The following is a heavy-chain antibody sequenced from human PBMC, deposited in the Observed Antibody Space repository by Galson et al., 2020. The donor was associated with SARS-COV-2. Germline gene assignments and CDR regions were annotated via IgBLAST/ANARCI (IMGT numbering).Heavy chain of an antibody. J-gene: IGHJ4*02. D-gene: IGHD2-15*01. Sequence: GGSLRLSCAASGFTFDDYAMHWVRQAPGKGLEWVSGISWNSGSIGYADSVKGRFTISRDNAKNSLYLQMNSLRAEDTALYYCAKDEGYCSGGSCYSAPGYWGQGTLVTVSS. CDR2: ISWNSGSI. CDR3: AKDEGYCSGGSCYSAPGY. V-gene: IGHV3-9*01. CDR1: GFTFDDYA.